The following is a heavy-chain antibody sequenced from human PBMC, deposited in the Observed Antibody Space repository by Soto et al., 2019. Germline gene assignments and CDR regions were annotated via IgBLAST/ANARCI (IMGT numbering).Heavy chain of an antibody. CDR3: ARPSSIAARGSHYYYYGMDV. Sequence: SVKVSCKASGGTFSSYAISWVRQAPGQGLEWMGGIIPIFGTANYAQKFQGRVTITADESTSTAYMELSSLRSEDTAVYYCARPSSIAARGSHYYYYGMDVWGQGTTVTVSS. CDR2: IIPIFGTA. J-gene: IGHJ6*02. V-gene: IGHV1-69*13. D-gene: IGHD6-6*01. CDR1: GGTFSSYA.